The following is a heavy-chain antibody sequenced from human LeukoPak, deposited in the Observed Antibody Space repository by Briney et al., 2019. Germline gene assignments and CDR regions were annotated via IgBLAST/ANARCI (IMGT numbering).Heavy chain of an antibody. V-gene: IGHV3-7*01. CDR2: IKPDGSER. Sequence: GGSLRLSCAASGFTFSSYWMSWVRQVPGKGPEWVANIKPDGSERYYVDSVKGRFIVSRDNAKNSLFLQMNSLRAEDTAMYYCVEGSNYGDSSFWGQGTLVTVSS. CDR3: VEGSNYGDSSF. D-gene: IGHD4-17*01. J-gene: IGHJ4*02. CDR1: GFTFSSYW.